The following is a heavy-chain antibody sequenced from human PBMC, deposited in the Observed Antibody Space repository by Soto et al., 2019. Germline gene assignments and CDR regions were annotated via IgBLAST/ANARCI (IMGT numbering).Heavy chain of an antibody. CDR1: RFTFSSNG. CDR3: AKEGNMGSSSWYYFDY. J-gene: IGHJ4*02. CDR2: IWYDASNK. D-gene: IGHD6-13*01. Sequence: QVQLVESGGGVVQPGRSLRLSCAASRFTFSSNGMNWVRQAPGKGLECVATIWYDASNKYYADSVKGRFTISRDNSKNTLYLHMNNLRAEDTAVYYCAKEGNMGSSSWYYFDYWGQGTLVTVSS. V-gene: IGHV3-33*03.